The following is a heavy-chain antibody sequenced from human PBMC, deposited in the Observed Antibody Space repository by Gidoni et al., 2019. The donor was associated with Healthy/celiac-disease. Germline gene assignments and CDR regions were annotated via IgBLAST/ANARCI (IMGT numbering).Heavy chain of an antibody. V-gene: IGHV1-69*06. D-gene: IGHD1-26*01. CDR3: ARSLGANTFDY. J-gene: IGHJ4*02. CDR2: IIPIFGTA. CDR1: AGTFSSYA. Sequence: QVQLVQSVAEVTKPGSSMMVSCKASAGTFSSYAISWVRQAPGQGLEWMGGIIPIFGTANYAQKFQGRVTITADKSTSTAYMELSSLRSEDTAVYYCARSLGANTFDYWGQGTLVTVSS.